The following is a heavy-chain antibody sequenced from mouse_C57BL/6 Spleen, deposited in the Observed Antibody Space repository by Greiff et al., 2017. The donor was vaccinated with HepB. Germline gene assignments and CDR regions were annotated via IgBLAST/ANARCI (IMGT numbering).Heavy chain of an antibody. CDR2: ISDGGSYT. CDR1: GFTFSSYA. CDR3: ARDRAGPGYAMDY. D-gene: IGHD3-1*01. J-gene: IGHJ4*01. V-gene: IGHV5-4*01. Sequence: EVHLVESGGGLVKPGGSLKLSCAASGFTFSSYAMSWVRQTPEKRLEWVATISDGGSYTYYPDNVKGRFTISRDNAKNNLYLQMSHLKSEDTAMYYCARDRAGPGYAMDYWGQGTSVTVSS.